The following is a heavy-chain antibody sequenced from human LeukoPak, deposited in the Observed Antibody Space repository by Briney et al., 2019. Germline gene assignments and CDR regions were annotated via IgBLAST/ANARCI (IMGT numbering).Heavy chain of an antibody. V-gene: IGHV3-7*01. Sequence: GGSLRHSCAASEFSPISHWMTWVRRAPGKGLEWVADIKEDGSERYYVDSVKGRFTISRDKAKNSVFLQMNGLRAEDTAVYYCSWSGEADWGQGTLVTVSS. D-gene: IGHD1-26*01. CDR1: EFSPISHW. J-gene: IGHJ4*02. CDR3: SWSGEAD. CDR2: IKEDGSER.